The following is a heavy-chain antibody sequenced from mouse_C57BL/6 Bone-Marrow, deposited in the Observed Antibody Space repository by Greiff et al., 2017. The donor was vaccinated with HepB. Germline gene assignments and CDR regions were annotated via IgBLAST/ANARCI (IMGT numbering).Heavy chain of an antibody. V-gene: IGHV8-8*01. D-gene: IGHD2-4*01. CDR3: ARIEGYYDPLYWYFDV. J-gene: IGHJ1*03. Sequence: QVTLKESGPGILQPSQTLSLTCSFSGFSLSTFGMGVGWIRQPSGKGLEWLAHIWWDDDKYYNPALKSRLTISKDTSKHQVFLKIANVDTADTATYYCARIEGYYDPLYWYFDVWGTGTTVTVSS. CDR2: IWWDDDK. CDR1: GFSLSTFGMG.